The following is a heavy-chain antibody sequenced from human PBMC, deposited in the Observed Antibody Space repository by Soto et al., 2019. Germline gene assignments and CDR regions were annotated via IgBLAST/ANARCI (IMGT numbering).Heavy chain of an antibody. J-gene: IGHJ6*02. CDR2: ISYDGSNK. Sequence: GGSLRLSCAASGFTFSSYAMHWVRQAPGKGLEWVAVISYDGSNKYYADSVKGRFTISRDNSKNTLYLQMNSLRAEDTAVYYCAKARSSWYYYYGMDVWGQGTTVTVSS. CDR1: GFTFSSYA. D-gene: IGHD6-13*01. V-gene: IGHV3-30*04. CDR3: AKARSSWYYYYGMDV.